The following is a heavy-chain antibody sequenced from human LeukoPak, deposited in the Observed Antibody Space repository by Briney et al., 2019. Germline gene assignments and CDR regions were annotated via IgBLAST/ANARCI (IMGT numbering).Heavy chain of an antibody. CDR3: AVALSGSYVYYHTMDV. D-gene: IGHD3-10*01. V-gene: IGHV3-11*06. CDR2: ITNRGTYT. CDR1: GFTFSDCY. Sequence: GRSLRLSCTASGFTFSDCYMSWIRQAPGKGLEWVSYITNRGTYTNYADSVKGRFTISRDNAKNSLFLQMNNLGAEDTAVYYCAVALSGSYVYYHTMDVWGQGTTVTVSS. J-gene: IGHJ6*02.